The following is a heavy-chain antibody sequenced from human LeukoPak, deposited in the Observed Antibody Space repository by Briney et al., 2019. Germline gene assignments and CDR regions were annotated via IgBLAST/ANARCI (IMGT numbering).Heavy chain of an antibody. V-gene: IGHV4-34*01. CDR2: INHSGST. J-gene: IGHJ4*02. Sequence: KPSETLSLTCAVYGGSFSGYYWSWIRQPPGKGLEWIGEINHSGSTNYNPSLKSRVTISVDTSKNQFSLKLSSVTAADTAVYYCARGITMVRRALGYWGQGTLVTVSS. D-gene: IGHD3-10*01. CDR3: ARGITMVRRALGY. CDR1: GGSFSGYY.